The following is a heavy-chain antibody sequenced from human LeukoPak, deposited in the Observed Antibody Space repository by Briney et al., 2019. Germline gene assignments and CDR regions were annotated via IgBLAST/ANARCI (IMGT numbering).Heavy chain of an antibody. Sequence: GGSLRLSCAASGFTFSSYWMSWVRQAPGKGLEWVANIKQDGSEKYYVDSVKGRFTISRDNAKNSLYLQMNSLRAEDTAVYYCAQDYDFWSGYPSWGSGVSYGMDVWGQGTTVTVSS. J-gene: IGHJ6*02. D-gene: IGHD3-3*01. CDR1: GFTFSSYW. CDR2: IKQDGSEK. V-gene: IGHV3-7*01. CDR3: AQDYDFWSGYPSWGSGVSYGMDV.